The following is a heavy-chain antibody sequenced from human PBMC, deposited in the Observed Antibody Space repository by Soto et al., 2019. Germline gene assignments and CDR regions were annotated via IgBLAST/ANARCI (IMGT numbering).Heavy chain of an antibody. CDR3: ARGRSIVVVVAARIFDY. CDR1: GYTFTSYY. V-gene: IGHV1-46*01. CDR2: INPSGGST. Sequence: ASVKVSCKASGYTFTSYYMHWVRQAPGQGLEWMGIINPSGGSTSYAQKFQGRVTMTRDTSTSTVYMELSSLRSEDTAVYYCARGRSIVVVVAARIFDYWGQGTLVTVSS. D-gene: IGHD2-15*01. J-gene: IGHJ4*02.